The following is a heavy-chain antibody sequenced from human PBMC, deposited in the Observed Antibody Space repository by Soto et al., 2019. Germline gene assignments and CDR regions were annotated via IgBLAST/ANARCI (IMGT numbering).Heavy chain of an antibody. CDR3: AREDNWNDPAAFDI. D-gene: IGHD1-1*01. CDR2: IDYSGST. CDR1: GGSISSGGYY. V-gene: IGHV4-31*03. J-gene: IGHJ3*02. Sequence: QVQLQESGPGLVKPSQTLSLTCTVSGGSISSGGYYWSWLRQHPGKGLEWIGYIDYSGSTYYNPSLKSRVTIAVDTSKNQFSLKLSSVTAADTAVYYCAREDNWNDPAAFDIWGQGTMVTVSS.